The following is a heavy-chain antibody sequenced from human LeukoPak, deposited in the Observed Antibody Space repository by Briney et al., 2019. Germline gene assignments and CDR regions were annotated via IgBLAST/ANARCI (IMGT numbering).Heavy chain of an antibody. Sequence: SETLSLTCTVSGGSISTYFWSWIRQPPGKGLEWIGYIYYSGSTNYNPSLKSRVTISLDTSKNQFSLKLSSVTAADTAVYYCARASDYDILTGYPKGDAFDIWGQGTMVTVSS. CDR1: GGSISTYF. J-gene: IGHJ3*02. CDR2: IYYSGST. CDR3: ARASDYDILTGYPKGDAFDI. V-gene: IGHV4-59*12. D-gene: IGHD3-9*01.